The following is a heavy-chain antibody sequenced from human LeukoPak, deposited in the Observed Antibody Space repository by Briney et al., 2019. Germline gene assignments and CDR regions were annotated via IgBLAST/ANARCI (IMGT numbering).Heavy chain of an antibody. Sequence: PGGSLRLSCAASGFTFNNYAMNWVRQAPGKGLEWVSVITSSGSTYYADSVKGRFTISRDNSKNTLYLQMNSLRAEDTAIYYCAKDLYGDYDFDCWGRGTRVTVSS. CDR3: AKDLYGDYDFDC. CDR1: GFTFNNYA. J-gene: IGHJ4*02. V-gene: IGHV3-23*01. D-gene: IGHD4-17*01. CDR2: ITSSGST.